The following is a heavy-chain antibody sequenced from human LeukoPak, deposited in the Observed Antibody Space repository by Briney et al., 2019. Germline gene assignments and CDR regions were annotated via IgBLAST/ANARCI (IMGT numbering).Heavy chain of an antibody. J-gene: IGHJ4*02. D-gene: IGHD3-9*01. CDR3: AKSAYDILLGY. Sequence: SETLSLTCTVSGGSINNNNYFWGWIRQPPGKGLEWIGNIYYSGTTYYNPSLKSRVTISVDTSKNQFSLRLSSVTAADTAIFYSAKSAYDILLGYWGQGTLVTVSS. CDR1: GGSINNNNYF. CDR2: IYYSGTT. V-gene: IGHV4-39*07.